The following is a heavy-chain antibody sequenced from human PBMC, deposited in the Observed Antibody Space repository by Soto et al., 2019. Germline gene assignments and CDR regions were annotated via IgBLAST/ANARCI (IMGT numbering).Heavy chain of an antibody. J-gene: IGHJ4*02. CDR3: ARGYSSGPDY. V-gene: IGHV3-23*01. Sequence: GGSLRLSCAASGFTFSSYAMSWVRQAPGKGLEWVSAICFCGGSTYFADSVNGRFTISRDNSKNTLYLQMNSLRAEDTAVYYCARGYSSGPDYWGQGTLVTVSS. CDR2: ICFCGGST. D-gene: IGHD6-19*01. CDR1: GFTFSSYA.